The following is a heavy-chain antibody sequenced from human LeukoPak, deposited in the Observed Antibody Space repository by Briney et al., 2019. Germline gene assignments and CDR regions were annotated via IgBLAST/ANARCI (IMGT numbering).Heavy chain of an antibody. D-gene: IGHD1/OR15-1a*01. CDR1: GFTFTDHW. Sequence: GSLRLSCVPSGFTFTDHWVSWVRQAPGKGLEWGSAISGSGASTYYADSGKGRFTISRDKARKSLYLQMFSLRVEDTAVYYCAREQTRGADLDYWGQGAQITVSS. J-gene: IGHJ4*02. CDR3: AREQTRGADLDY. CDR2: ISGSGAST. V-gene: IGHV3-23*01.